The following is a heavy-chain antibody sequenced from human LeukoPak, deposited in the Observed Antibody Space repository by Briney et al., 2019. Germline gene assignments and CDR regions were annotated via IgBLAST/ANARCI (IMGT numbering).Heavy chain of an antibody. CDR2: ISIDGGNT. CDR3: ARYNNYYDS. J-gene: IGHJ5*01. Sequence: PGGSLRLSCAASGFTFSSYAMHWFRQAPGKGLEHVSAISIDGGNTFYSNSVKGRFIISRDNSKNTLYLQMGSLRAEDMAVYYCARYNNYYDSWGQGTLVTVSS. V-gene: IGHV3-64*01. CDR1: GFTFSSYA.